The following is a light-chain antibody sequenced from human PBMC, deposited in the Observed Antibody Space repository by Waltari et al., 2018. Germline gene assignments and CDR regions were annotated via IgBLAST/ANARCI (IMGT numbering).Light chain of an antibody. Sequence: QPALTQPPSASGSLGHSVTISCTGSSSDVGRYKFVSWYQQYPGKAPKLIFDEVFQRPPGVPDRFSGSTSGNTASLTVSGLQPEDEADYYCSSYAGGNTLVFGGGTRLTVL. J-gene: IGLJ2*01. V-gene: IGLV2-8*01. CDR3: SSYAGGNTLV. CDR1: SSDVGRYKF. CDR2: EVF.